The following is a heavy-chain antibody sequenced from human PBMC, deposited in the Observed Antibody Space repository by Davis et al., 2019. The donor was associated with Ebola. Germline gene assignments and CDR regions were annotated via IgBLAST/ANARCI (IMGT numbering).Heavy chain of an antibody. CDR1: GFTFSSYW. V-gene: IGHV3-74*01. CDR3: AKGAFKTGGFDF. D-gene: IGHD4-23*01. Sequence: HTGGSLRLSCVASGFTFSSYWMHWVRQAPGKGLVWVSRINPDGGRTGYADSVKGRFTISRDNAKNTVYLEMNSLRAEDTAVYYCAKGAFKTGGFDFWGQGTLVTVSS. J-gene: IGHJ4*02. CDR2: INPDGGRT.